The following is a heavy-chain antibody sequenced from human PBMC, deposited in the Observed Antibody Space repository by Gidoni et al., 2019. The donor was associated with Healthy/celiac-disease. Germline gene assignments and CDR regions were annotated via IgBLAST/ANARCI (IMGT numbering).Heavy chain of an antibody. D-gene: IGHD5-18*01. V-gene: IGHV1-8*01. Sequence: QVQLVQSGAEVKKPGDSVKVSCKASGYTFTRYAINWVRQATGQGLEWMGWMNPNSGNTGYAQKFQGRVTMTRNTSISTAYMELSSLRSEDTAVYYCARAEGYSYGSIFWGQGTMVTVSS. J-gene: IGHJ3*01. CDR3: ARAEGYSYGSIF. CDR1: GYTFTRYA. CDR2: MNPNSGNT.